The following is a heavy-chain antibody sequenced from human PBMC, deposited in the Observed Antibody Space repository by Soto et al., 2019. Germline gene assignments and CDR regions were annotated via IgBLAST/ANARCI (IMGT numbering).Heavy chain of an antibody. CDR2: TRQDGGQS. D-gene: IGHD6-19*01. CDR1: GFTLSSYW. V-gene: IGHV3-7*01. CDR3: VTDGSTGWHFDS. Sequence: EVQLVESGGGLVQPGGSLRLSCEASGFTLSSYWMSWIRQAPGKGLEWVANTRQDGGQSYIVDSVQGRFTISRDNAKNPVYLQMNSLRAEDTAVYYCVTDGSTGWHFDSGGQGTVVTVSS. J-gene: IGHJ4*02.